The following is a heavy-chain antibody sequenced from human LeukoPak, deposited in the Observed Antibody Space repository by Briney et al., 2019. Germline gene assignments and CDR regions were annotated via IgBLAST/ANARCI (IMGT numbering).Heavy chain of an antibody. D-gene: IGHD2-2*02. J-gene: IGHJ4*02. CDR2: ISSGGSYI. Sequence: PGGSLRLSCAASGFAFSSYNMNWVRQAPGKGQEWVSFISSGGSYIYYADSVKGRFTISRDNAKNSLYLQMNSLRAEDTAVYYCARHSDIPIDYWGQGTLVTVSS. V-gene: IGHV3-21*01. CDR1: GFAFSSYN. CDR3: ARHSDIPIDY.